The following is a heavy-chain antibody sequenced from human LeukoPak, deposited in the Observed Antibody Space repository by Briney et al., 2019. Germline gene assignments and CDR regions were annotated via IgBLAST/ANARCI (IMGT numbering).Heavy chain of an antibody. CDR2: INHSGST. Sequence: SETLSLTCAVYGGSFSGYYWSWIRQPPGKGLEWIGEINHSGSTNYNPSLKSRVTMSVDTSKNQVSLKLNSVTAADTAVYYCAREAATRWFDPWGQGTLVTVSS. CDR3: AREAATRWFDP. D-gene: IGHD2-15*01. J-gene: IGHJ5*02. CDR1: GGSFSGYY. V-gene: IGHV4-34*01.